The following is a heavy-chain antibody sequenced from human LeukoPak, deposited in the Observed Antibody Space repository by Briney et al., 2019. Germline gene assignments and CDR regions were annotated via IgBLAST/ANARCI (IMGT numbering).Heavy chain of an antibody. CDR1: GDSISSNHYY. Sequence: SETLSLTCTVSGDSISSNHYYWGWIRQPPGKGLEWIGTIFYTGSTNYNPSLKSRVTISVDTSNNQFSLKLTSVTAADTAVYYCAREGGDLSGSGSYEYWGQGTLVTVSS. CDR2: IFYTGST. J-gene: IGHJ4*02. V-gene: IGHV4-39*07. CDR3: AREGGDLSGSGSYEY. D-gene: IGHD3-10*01.